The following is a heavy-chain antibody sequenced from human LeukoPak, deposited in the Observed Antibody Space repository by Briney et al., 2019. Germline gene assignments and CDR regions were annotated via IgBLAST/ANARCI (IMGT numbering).Heavy chain of an antibody. CDR1: GGSISTSSYY. CDR2: IYHSRST. V-gene: IGHV4-39*01. D-gene: IGHD3-10*01. Sequence: PSETLSLTCTVSGGSISTSSYYWGWIRQPPGKGLEWIGSIYHSRSTYYNASLKSRATISADTSKNQFSLKLSSVTAADTAVYYCARHRWMEVYGSGSYYVDYWGQGTLVAVSS. J-gene: IGHJ4*02. CDR3: ARHRWMEVYGSGSYYVDY.